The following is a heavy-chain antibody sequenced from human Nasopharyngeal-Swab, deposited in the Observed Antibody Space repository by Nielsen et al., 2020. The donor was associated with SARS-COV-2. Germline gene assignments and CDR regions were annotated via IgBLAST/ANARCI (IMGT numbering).Heavy chain of an antibody. CDR3: ARYRRIAAADRYYYYGMDV. D-gene: IGHD6-13*01. CDR1: GFTFSSYA. V-gene: IGHV3-23*01. CDR2: ISGSGGST. Sequence: GGSLRLSCAASGFTFSSYAMSWVHQAPGKGLEWVSAISGSGGSTYYADSVKGRFTISRDNSKNTLYLQMNSLRAEDTAVYYCARYRRIAAADRYYYYGMDVWGQGTTVTVSS. J-gene: IGHJ6*02.